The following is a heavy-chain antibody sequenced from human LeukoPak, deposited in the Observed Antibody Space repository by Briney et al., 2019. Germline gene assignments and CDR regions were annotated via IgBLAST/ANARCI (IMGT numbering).Heavy chain of an antibody. V-gene: IGHV3-48*03. Sequence: PGGSLRLSCAASGFTFSSYEMNWVCQAPGKGLEWVSYISSSGSTIYYADSVKGRFTISRDNAKNSLYLQMNSLRAEDTAVYYCARDRWGLDYWGQGTLVTVSA. D-gene: IGHD7-27*01. J-gene: IGHJ4*02. CDR2: ISSSGSTI. CDR3: ARDRWGLDY. CDR1: GFTFSSYE.